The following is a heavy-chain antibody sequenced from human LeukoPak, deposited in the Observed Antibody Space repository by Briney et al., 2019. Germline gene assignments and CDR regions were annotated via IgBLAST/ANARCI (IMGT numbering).Heavy chain of an antibody. V-gene: IGHV3-74*01. CDR3: TRDHGLDV. CDR1: GFTFSSYW. Sequence: GSLRLSCAASGFTFSSYWMSWVRQAPGKGLMWVSEINSDGSVTSCADPVKGRCTISRDNAKNMLYLEMNSLRVEDTAVYFCTRDHGLDVWGQGTTVTVSS. CDR2: INSDGSVT. J-gene: IGHJ6*02.